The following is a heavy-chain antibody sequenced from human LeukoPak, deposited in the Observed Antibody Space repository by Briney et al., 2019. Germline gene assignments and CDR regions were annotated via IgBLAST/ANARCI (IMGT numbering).Heavy chain of an antibody. Sequence: GGSLRLSCDGSGFNFQDFYMNWVRQAPGKGLEWISFVSPKASTMFYADSVRGRFTVSRDNANKSFFLQMNSLIAADTAVYYCAITLAEASYWFFDLWGRGTLVTVSS. CDR2: VSPKASTM. CDR3: AITLAEASYWFFDL. J-gene: IGHJ2*01. V-gene: IGHV3-11*01. CDR1: GFNFQDFY. D-gene: IGHD3-16*02.